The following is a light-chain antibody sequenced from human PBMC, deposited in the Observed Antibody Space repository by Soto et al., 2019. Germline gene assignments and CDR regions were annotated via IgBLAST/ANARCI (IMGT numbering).Light chain of an antibody. Sequence: DIQMTQSPSSLSASVGDRVTITCRASQSINSYLNWYQQKPGKAPKLLIYAASSLQSGVPSRFSGSGSGTYFTLTISSLQPEDFATYYCQQSYSSPYTFCQGTKLEIK. CDR3: QQSYSSPYT. V-gene: IGKV1-39*01. CDR2: AAS. CDR1: QSINSY. J-gene: IGKJ2*01.